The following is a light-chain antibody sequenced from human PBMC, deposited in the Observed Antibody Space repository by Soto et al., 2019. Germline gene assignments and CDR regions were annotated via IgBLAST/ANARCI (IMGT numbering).Light chain of an antibody. J-gene: IGKJ4*01. V-gene: IGKV3D-15*01. CDR2: GAS. CDR3: QQYNSWPIT. Sequence: ETVMTQSPVTLSVSPGERASLSCRASQSVRDNLAWYQQKPGQAPRLLIYGASTRATGIPARFSGFGSGTEFTLTISSLQSADFAIYYCQQYNSWPITFGGGTKVEIK. CDR1: QSVRDN.